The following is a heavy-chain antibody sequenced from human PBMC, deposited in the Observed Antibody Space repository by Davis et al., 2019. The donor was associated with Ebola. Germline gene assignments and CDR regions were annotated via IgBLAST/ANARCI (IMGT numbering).Heavy chain of an antibody. J-gene: IGHJ6*02. CDR2: MNPNSGNT. CDR3: ARGGEYGDPYYYGMDV. CDR1: GYTFTAYY. D-gene: IGHD4-17*01. V-gene: IGHV1-8*02. Sequence: ASVKVSCKASGYTFTAYYMHWVRQAPGQGLEWMGWMNPNSGNTGYAQKFQGRVTMTRNTSISTAYMELSSLRSEDTAVYYCARGGEYGDPYYYGMDVWGQGTTVTVSS.